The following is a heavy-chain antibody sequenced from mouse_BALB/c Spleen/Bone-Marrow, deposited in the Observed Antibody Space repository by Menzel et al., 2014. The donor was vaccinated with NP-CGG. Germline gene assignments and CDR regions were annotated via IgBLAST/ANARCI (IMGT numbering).Heavy chain of an antibody. V-gene: IGHV6-6*02. Sequence: LQQSGGGLVQPGGSMKLSCVASGFTFSNYWMNWVRQSPEKGLEWVAEIRLKSNNYATHYAESVKRRFTISRDDSKSSVYLQMNNLRTEDTVIYYCTREYGRGYWYFDVWGAGTTVSVSS. J-gene: IGHJ1*01. CDR1: GFTFSNYW. CDR3: TREYGRGYWYFDV. CDR2: IRLKSNNYAT. D-gene: IGHD2-10*02.